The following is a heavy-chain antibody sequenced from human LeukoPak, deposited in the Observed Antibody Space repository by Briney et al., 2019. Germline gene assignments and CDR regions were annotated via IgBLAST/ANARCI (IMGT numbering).Heavy chain of an antibody. D-gene: IGHD3-22*01. CDR1: GFTSSNAW. J-gene: IGHJ4*02. V-gene: IGHV3-15*01. CDR3: TTSHYYDSSGYYYAPFIDY. CDR2: NKSKTDGGTT. Sequence: GGSLRLSCAASGFTSSNAWMSWVRQAPGKGLEWVGRNKSKTDGGTTDYAAPVKGRFTISRDDSKNTLYLQMNSLKTEDTAVYYCTTSHYYDSSGYYYAPFIDYWGQGTLVTVSS.